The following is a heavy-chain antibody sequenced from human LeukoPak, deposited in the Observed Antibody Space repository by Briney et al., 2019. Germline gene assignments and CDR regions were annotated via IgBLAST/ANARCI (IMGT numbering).Heavy chain of an antibody. V-gene: IGHV3-30*02. Sequence: PGGSLRLSCAASGFIFNNYGMHWVRQAPGQGLEWVSFIHYDGSNKHYADSVKGRFTISRDNSKNTVYLQMSSLRVEDTALYYCAKEAAAGKKFDYWGQGTLVTVSS. J-gene: IGHJ4*02. CDR1: GFIFNNYG. D-gene: IGHD6-13*01. CDR3: AKEAAAGKKFDY. CDR2: IHYDGSNK.